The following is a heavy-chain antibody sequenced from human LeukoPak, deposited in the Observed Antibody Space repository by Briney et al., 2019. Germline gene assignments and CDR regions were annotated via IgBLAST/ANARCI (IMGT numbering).Heavy chain of an antibody. CDR3: ARATVEMATITFDY. CDR1: GFTVSSNY. V-gene: IGHV3-53*01. J-gene: IGHJ4*02. Sequence: GGSLRLSCAASGFTVSSNYMSWVRQAPGKGLEWVSVIYSGGSTYYADSVKGRFTISRDNSKNTLYLQMNSLRAEDTAAYYCARATVEMATITFDYWGQGTLVTASS. D-gene: IGHD5-24*01. CDR2: IYSGGST.